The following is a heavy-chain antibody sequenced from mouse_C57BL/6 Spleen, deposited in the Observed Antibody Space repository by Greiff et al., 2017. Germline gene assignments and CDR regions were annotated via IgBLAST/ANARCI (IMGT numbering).Heavy chain of an antibody. CDR2: INPYNGGT. J-gene: IGHJ4*01. Sequence: VQLQQSGPVLVKPGASVKMSCKASGYTFTDYYMNWVKQSHGKSLEWIGVINPYNGGTSYNQKFKGKATLTVDKSSSTAYMELNSLTSEDSAVYYCARYGYDEGAMDYWGQGTSVTVSS. CDR3: ARYGYDEGAMDY. D-gene: IGHD2-2*01. V-gene: IGHV1-19*01. CDR1: GYTFTDYY.